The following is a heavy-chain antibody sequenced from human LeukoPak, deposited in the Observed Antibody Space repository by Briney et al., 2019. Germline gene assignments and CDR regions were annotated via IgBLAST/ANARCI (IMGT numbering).Heavy chain of an antibody. CDR3: ARGWGYMDV. CDR1: GGSISSSSYY. Sequence: KPSETLSLTCTVSGGSISSSSYYWGWIRQPPGKGLEWIGSINTSGNTNYNPSLKSRVTMSVDTSKNQFSLKLSSVTAADTAVYYCARGWGYMDVWGKGTTVTVSS. D-gene: IGHD1-26*01. V-gene: IGHV4-39*07. CDR2: INTSGNT. J-gene: IGHJ6*03.